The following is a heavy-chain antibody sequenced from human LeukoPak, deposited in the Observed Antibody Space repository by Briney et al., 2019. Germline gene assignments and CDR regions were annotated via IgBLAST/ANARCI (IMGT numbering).Heavy chain of an antibody. D-gene: IGHD1-26*01. CDR3: AREGSYPTFDY. Sequence: GGSLRLSCAASGFTFSSYSMNWVRQAPGKGLEWVSCISSSSSTIYYADSVKGRFTISRDNAKNSLYLQMNSLRAEDTAVYYCAREGSYPTFDYWGQGTLVTVSS. CDR1: GFTFSSYS. J-gene: IGHJ4*02. V-gene: IGHV3-48*01. CDR2: ISSSSSTI.